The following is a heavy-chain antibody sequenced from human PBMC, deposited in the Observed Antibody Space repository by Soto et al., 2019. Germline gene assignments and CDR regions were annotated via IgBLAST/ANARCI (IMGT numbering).Heavy chain of an antibody. V-gene: IGHV3-33*01. D-gene: IGHD1-1*01. CDR2: IWYDGSNK. Sequence: GGSLRLSCAASGFTFSSYGMHWVRQAPGKGLEWVAVIWYDGSNKYYADSVKGRFTISRDNSKNTLYLQMNSLRAEDTAVYYCVRRGTTGTTAHLGAHHYYYYYGMDVWGQGTTVTVSS. CDR3: VRRGTTGTTAHLGAHHYYYYYGMDV. J-gene: IGHJ6*02. CDR1: GFTFSSYG.